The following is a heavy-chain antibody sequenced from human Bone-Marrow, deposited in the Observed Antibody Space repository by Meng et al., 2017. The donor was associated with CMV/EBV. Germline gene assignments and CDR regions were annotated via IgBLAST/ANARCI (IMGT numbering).Heavy chain of an antibody. CDR3: AKGGYCYGSIRFDP. CDR2: ISGSGGST. V-gene: IGHV3-23*01. CDR1: GFTFSSYS. Sequence: GESLKISCAASGFTFSSYSMNWVRQAPGKGLEWVSAISGSGGSTYYADSVKGRFTISRDNSKNTLYLQMNSLRAEDTAVYYCAKGGYCYGSIRFDPWGQGTLVTVSS. J-gene: IGHJ5*01. D-gene: IGHD3-10*01.